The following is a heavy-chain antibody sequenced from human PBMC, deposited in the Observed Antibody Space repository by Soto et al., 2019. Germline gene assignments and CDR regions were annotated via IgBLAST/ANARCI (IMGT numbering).Heavy chain of an antibody. V-gene: IGHV3-21*01. J-gene: IGHJ5*02. CDR1: GFTFSTYS. Sequence: GGSLRLSCAASGFTFSTYSMNWVRQAPGKGLEWVSSISTSSSYIYYADSVKGRFTISRDNAKNSLYLQMNSLRAEDTAVYYCARHPERIAQIGWFDPWGQGTLVTVSS. CDR3: ARHPERIAQIGWFDP. D-gene: IGHD6-13*01. CDR2: ISTSSSYI.